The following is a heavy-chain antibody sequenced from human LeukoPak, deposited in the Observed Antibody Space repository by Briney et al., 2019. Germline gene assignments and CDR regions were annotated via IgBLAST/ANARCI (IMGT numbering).Heavy chain of an antibody. D-gene: IGHD3-10*01. CDR1: GFTFSSYT. CDR3: ARARGAFGSGSYSDY. J-gene: IGHJ4*02. Sequence: GGSLRLSCAASGFTFSSYTMNWVRQAPGKGLEWVSSISSTSSYIYYADSVKGRFTISRDNAKNSLYLQMNSLRAEDTAVYYCARARGAFGSGSYSDYWGQGTLVTVYS. CDR2: ISSTSSYI. V-gene: IGHV3-21*01.